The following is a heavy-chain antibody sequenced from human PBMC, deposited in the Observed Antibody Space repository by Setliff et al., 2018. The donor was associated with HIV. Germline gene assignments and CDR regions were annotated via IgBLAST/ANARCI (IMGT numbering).Heavy chain of an antibody. D-gene: IGHD3-9*01. J-gene: IGHJ4*02. CDR2: MNPDGSEK. CDR1: GFTFSNFF. CDR3: ATYLDISSFNHNFDF. Sequence: GESLKISCAVSGFTFSNFFMYWVRQAPGKGLEWVANMNPDGSEKNYVDSVKGRFTISRDNAKNSLYLQMSSLRAEDTAVYYCATYLDISSFNHNFDFRGQGTLGHRLL. V-gene: IGHV3-7*01.